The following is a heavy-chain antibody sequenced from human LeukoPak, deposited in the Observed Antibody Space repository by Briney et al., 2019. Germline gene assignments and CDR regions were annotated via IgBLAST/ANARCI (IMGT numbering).Heavy chain of an antibody. V-gene: IGHV1-3*01. J-gene: IGHJ4*02. CDR1: EYTFTSYA. CDR2: VNAGNGNT. CDR3: ARAGYPYIGSSHYFDY. D-gene: IGHD6-6*01. Sequence: ASVKVSCKASEYTFTSYAMHWVRQAPGQRLEWMGWVNAGNGNTKYSQKFQGRVTITRDTSASTAYMELSSLRSEDTAVYYCARAGYPYIGSSHYFDYWGQGTLVTVSS.